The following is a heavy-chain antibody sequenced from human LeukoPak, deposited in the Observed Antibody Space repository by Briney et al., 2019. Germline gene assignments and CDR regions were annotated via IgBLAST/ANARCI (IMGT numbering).Heavy chain of an antibody. CDR2: ISSSSSYI. CDR1: GFTFSSYS. V-gene: IGHV3-21*01. CDR3: ARDRSDRGYDFWNGYYAY. Sequence: GGSLRLSCAASGFTFSSYSMNWVRQAPGKGLEWVSSISSSSSYIYYADSVKGRFTISRDNAKNSLYLQMNSLRAEDTAVYYCARDRSDRGYDFWNGYYAYWGQGTLVTVSS. D-gene: IGHD3-3*01. J-gene: IGHJ4*02.